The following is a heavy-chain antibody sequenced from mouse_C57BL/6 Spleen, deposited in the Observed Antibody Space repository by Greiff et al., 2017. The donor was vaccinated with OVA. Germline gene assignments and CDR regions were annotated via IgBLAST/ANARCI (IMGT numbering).Heavy chain of an antibody. J-gene: IGHJ4*01. CDR2: IWGVGST. V-gene: IGHV2-6*01. Sequence: VQVVESGPGLVAPSQSLSITCTVSGFSLTSYGLDWVRQSPGKGLEWLGVIWGVGSTNYNSALKSRLSISKDNSKSQVFLKMNSLQTDDTAMYYCARQYYYGSSYEDAMDYWGQGTSVTVSS. D-gene: IGHD1-1*01. CDR3: ARQYYYGSSYEDAMDY. CDR1: GFSLTSYG.